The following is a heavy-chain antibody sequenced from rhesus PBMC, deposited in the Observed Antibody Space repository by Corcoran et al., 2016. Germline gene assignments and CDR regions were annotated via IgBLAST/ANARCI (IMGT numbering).Heavy chain of an antibody. CDR2: ITNTGDSV. CDR1: GFTCGDDG. CDR3: TRYRGSWNFDY. Sequence: EVQLVESGGGLVQPGESLRLSCAASGFTCGDDGMHWVRQAPEKGLVWVSSITNTGDSVYFAASVKVRFTVTRDNAKNSLSLQLSSLRAEDTAVYYCTRYRGSWNFDYWGQGVLVTVSS. D-gene: IGHD6-25*01. J-gene: IGHJ4*01. V-gene: IGHV3-183*02.